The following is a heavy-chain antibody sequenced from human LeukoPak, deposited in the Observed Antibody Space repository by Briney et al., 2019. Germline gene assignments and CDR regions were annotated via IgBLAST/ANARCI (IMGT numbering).Heavy chain of an antibody. V-gene: IGHV6-1*01. CDR2: TYYRSKWSY. CDR1: GDSVSSNTAA. J-gene: IGHJ3*01. Sequence: SQTLSLTCALSGDSVSSNTAAWTWIRQSPSRGLEWLGRTYYRSKWSYDYAPSVKSRISINADTSKNQFSLQLNSVTPEDTAVYYCASNLLAGFDAYDFWGQGTVVTVSS. D-gene: IGHD1-20*01. CDR3: ASNLLAGFDAYDF.